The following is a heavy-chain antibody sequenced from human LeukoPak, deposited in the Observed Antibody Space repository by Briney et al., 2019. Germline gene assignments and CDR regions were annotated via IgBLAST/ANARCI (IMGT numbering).Heavy chain of an antibody. D-gene: IGHD3-22*01. CDR1: GYTFTGYY. V-gene: IGHV1-2*02. J-gene: IGHJ6*03. CDR2: INPNSGGT. Sequence: ASVKVSCKASGYTFTGYYMHWVRQAPGQGLEWMGWINPNSGGTNYAQKFQGRVTMTRDTSISTAYMELSRLRSDDAAVYYCARDASAYYYDSSGYPWYYYYYMDVWGKGTTVTISS. CDR3: ARDASAYYYDSSGYPWYYYYYMDV.